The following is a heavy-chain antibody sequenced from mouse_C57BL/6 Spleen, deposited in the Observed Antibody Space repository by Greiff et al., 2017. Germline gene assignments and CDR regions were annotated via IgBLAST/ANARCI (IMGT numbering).Heavy chain of an antibody. CDR3: ARGGEAIGYSNYGWFAY. D-gene: IGHD2-5*01. CDR2: ISYDGSN. V-gene: IGHV3-6*01. CDR1: GYSITSGYY. Sequence: EVQLQESGPGLVKPSQSLSLTCSVTGYSITSGYYWNWIRQFPGNKLEWMGYISYDGSNNYNPSLKNRISITRDTSKNQFFLKLNSVTTEDTATYYCARGGEAIGYSNYGWFAYWGQGTLVTVSA. J-gene: IGHJ3*01.